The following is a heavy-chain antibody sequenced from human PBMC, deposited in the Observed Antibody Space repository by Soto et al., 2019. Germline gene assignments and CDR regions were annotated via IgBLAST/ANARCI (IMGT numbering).Heavy chain of an antibody. D-gene: IGHD2-2*03. CDR3: ARDGVGYCISTSCLNWFDP. J-gene: IGHJ5*02. Sequence: QVQLVQSGAEVKKPGASVKVSCKASGYTFTSYGITWVRQAPGQGLEWMGWISAYNGNTNYAQKLQGRVTMTTDTSTSTAYMELRSLRSDDTAVYYCARDGVGYCISTSCLNWFDPWGQGTLVTVSS. CDR1: GYTFTSYG. V-gene: IGHV1-18*01. CDR2: ISAYNGNT.